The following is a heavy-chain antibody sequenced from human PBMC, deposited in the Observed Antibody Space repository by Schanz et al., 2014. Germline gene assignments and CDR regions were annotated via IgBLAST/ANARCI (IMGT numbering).Heavy chain of an antibody. CDR2: ISFDGRNT. Sequence: QVQLVESGGGVVQPGRSLRLSCAASGITLSGYGLHWVRQAPGKGLEWVGFISFDGRNTGYAHSVKGRFTISRDNSKNTLYLQMNSLRVEDSGVYFCAQTRGTFMVPIDNWGQGVRVIVSS. D-gene: IGHD3-3*02. V-gene: IGHV3-30*03. CDR3: AQTRGTFMVPIDN. J-gene: IGHJ4*02. CDR1: GITLSGYG.